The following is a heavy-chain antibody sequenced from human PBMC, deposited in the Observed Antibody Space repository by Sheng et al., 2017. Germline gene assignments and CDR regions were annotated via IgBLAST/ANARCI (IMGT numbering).Heavy chain of an antibody. V-gene: IGHV3-30*01. Sequence: QVQLVESGGGVVQPGRSLRLSCEASGLTFSSHAIHWVRQAPGKGLEWVAVISYDGGTKYYADSVRGRFTVSRDNSKNTLYVQMNSLRVEDTAVYYCARAIPGEISFLIDYWGQGTL. D-gene: IGHD3-16*02. CDR2: ISYDGGTK. CDR3: ARAIPGEISFLIDY. J-gene: IGHJ4*02. CDR1: GLTFSSHA.